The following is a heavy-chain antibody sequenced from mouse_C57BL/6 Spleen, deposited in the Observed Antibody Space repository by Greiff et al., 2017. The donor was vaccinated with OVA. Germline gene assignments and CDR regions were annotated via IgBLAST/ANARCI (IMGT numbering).Heavy chain of an antibody. CDR3: ARLIYYYAMDY. CDR2: ISGGGGNT. V-gene: IGHV5-9*01. Sequence: EVQVVESGGGLVKPGGSLKLSCAASGFTFSSYTMSWVRQTPEKRLEWVATISGGGGNTYYPDSVKGRFTISRDNAKNTLYLQMSSLRSEDTALYYCARLIYYYAMDYWGQGTSVTVSS. CDR1: GFTFSSYT. J-gene: IGHJ4*01.